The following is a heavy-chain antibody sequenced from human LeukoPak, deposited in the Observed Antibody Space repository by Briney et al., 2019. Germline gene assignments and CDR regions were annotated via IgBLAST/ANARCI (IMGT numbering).Heavy chain of an antibody. Sequence: SETLSLTCTVSGGSISSYYWSWIRQPPGKGLEWIGYIYYSGSTNYNPSLKSRVTISVDTSKNQFSLKLSSVTAADTAVYYCARVQGWYGNYYFDYWGQGTLVTVSS. CDR2: IYYSGST. CDR3: ARVQGWYGNYYFDY. V-gene: IGHV4-59*01. CDR1: GGSISSYY. D-gene: IGHD6-19*01. J-gene: IGHJ4*02.